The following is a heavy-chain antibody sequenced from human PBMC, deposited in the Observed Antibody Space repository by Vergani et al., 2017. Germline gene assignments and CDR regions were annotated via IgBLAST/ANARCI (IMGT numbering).Heavy chain of an antibody. CDR2: IWYDGSNK. CDR1: GFTFSSYG. Sequence: QVQLVESGGGVVQPGRSLRLSCAASGFTFSSYGMHWVRQAPGKGLEWVAVIWYDGSNKYYADSVKGRFTISRDNSKNTLYLQMTSLRAEDTAVYYCAGESIVGATRFFQHWGQGTLVTVSS. V-gene: IGHV3-33*01. CDR3: AGESIVGATRFFQH. D-gene: IGHD1-26*01. J-gene: IGHJ1*01.